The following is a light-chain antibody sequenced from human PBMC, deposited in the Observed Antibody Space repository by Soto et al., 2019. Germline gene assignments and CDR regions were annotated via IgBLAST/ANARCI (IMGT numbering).Light chain of an antibody. J-gene: IGKJ2*01. Sequence: DIQMTQSPSSLPAPVGDRVTITCRASQSISSYLNWYQQKPGKAPKLLIYAASSLESGAPSRFSGSGSGTEFTLTISSLQPEDSATYYCQQSHSTPPYTFGQGTKLEIK. CDR2: AAS. CDR1: QSISSY. V-gene: IGKV1-39*01. CDR3: QQSHSTPPYT.